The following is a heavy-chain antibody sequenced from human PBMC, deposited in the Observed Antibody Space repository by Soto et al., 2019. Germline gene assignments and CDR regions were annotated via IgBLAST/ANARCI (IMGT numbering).Heavy chain of an antibody. Sequence: QVQLQESGPGLVKTSETLSLTCTVSGGSVSSGPYHWNWVRQPPGKGLEWIGHLSYSGTANYSPSLRGRVTMATDTSKNQFSQRLTSVTAADTAVYYCMRSHGAYWGQGTLVTVSP. CDR1: GGSVSSGPYH. J-gene: IGHJ4*02. CDR3: MRSHGAY. V-gene: IGHV4-61*01. CDR2: LSYSGTA. D-gene: IGHD2-8*01.